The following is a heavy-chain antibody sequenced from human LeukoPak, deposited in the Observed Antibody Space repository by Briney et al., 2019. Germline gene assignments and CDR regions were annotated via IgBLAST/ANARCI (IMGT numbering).Heavy chain of an antibody. CDR3: ARANALYCSSTSCLSDY. J-gene: IGHJ4*02. CDR1: GYTFTGYY. V-gene: IGHV1-2*02. D-gene: IGHD2-2*01. Sequence: ASVKVSCKASGYTFTGYYMHWVRQAPGQGLEWMAWINPNSVGTYYAQNFHDRITMTRDTSISTAYMELSRLRSDDTAIYYCARANALYCSSTSCLSDYWGQGTLVTVSS. CDR2: INPNSVGT.